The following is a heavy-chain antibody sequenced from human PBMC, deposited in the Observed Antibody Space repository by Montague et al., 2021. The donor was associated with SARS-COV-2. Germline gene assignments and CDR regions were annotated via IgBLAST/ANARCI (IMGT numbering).Heavy chain of an antibody. CDR3: ARGREPVVVPGAGSAGCSFDI. Sequence: SETLSLTCAISGGSFSNYYWSRIRQPPGKGLEWIGEVNQSGTTIYNPSVKSGVTISEDTSKNQFSLRLTSVTAADTAVYYCARGREPVVVPGAGSAGCSFDIWGQGTMVTVSS. V-gene: IGHV4-34*01. J-gene: IGHJ3*02. CDR1: GGSFSNYY. CDR2: VNQSGTT. D-gene: IGHD2-2*01.